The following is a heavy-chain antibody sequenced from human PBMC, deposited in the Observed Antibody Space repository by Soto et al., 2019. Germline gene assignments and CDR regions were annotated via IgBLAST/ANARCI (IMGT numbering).Heavy chain of an antibody. J-gene: IGHJ5*02. Sequence: QITLKESGPTLVKPTQTLTLTCTFSGFSLTTSGVGVGWIRQPPGKALEWLALIYWDDDKRYSPSLTSRLTITTHTSKTHVVLTMTNMDPAYTATYFCAHRTTTVTWWFDPWGQGTLVTVSS. V-gene: IGHV2-5*02. D-gene: IGHD4-17*01. CDR3: AHRTTTVTWWFDP. CDR1: GFSLTTSGVG. CDR2: IYWDDDK.